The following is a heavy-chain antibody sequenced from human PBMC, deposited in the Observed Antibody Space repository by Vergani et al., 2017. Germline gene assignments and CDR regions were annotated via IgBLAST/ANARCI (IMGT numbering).Heavy chain of an antibody. J-gene: IGHJ4*02. V-gene: IGHV4-61*08. CDR3: ARAKGYCSSTSCHSLDY. Sequence: QVQLQESGPGLVKPSQTLSLTCTVSGGSISSGDYYWSWIRQPPGKGLEWIGSIYYSGSTNYNPSLKSRVTISVDTSKNQFSLKLSSVTAADTAVYYCARAKGYCSSTSCHSLDYWGQGTLVTVSS. CDR2: IYYSGST. CDR1: GGSISSGDYY. D-gene: IGHD2-2*01.